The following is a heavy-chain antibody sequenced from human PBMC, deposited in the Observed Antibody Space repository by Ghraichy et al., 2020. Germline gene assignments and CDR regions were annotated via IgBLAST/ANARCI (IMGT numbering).Heavy chain of an antibody. D-gene: IGHD5-24*01. Sequence: GGSLRLSCAASGFTFSTYSMNWVRQAPGKGLEWVSSISASSSYIYYADSVKGRFTISRDTAKNSLDLQMNNLRAEDTAVYYCARDRVRDGNKPVLRYFYGMDLSGQPTTGTLSS. CDR3: ARDRVRDGNKPVLRYFYGMDL. CDR2: ISASSSYI. J-gene: IGHJ6*02. V-gene: IGHV3-21*01. CDR1: GFTFSTYS.